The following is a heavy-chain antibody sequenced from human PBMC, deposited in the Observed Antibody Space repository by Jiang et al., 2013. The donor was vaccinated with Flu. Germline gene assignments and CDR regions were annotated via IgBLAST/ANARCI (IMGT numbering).Heavy chain of an antibody. CDR2: SAYNGNT. J-gene: IGHJ4*02. CDR3: ARDCSSTSCLFDY. Sequence: SAYNGNTNYAQKLQGRVTMTTDTSTSTAYMELRSLGSDDTAVYYCARDCSSTSCLFDYWGQGTLVTVSS. V-gene: IGHV1-18*01. D-gene: IGHD2-2*01.